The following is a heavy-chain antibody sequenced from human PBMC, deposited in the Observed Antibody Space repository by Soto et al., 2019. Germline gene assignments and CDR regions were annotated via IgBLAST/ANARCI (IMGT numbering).Heavy chain of an antibody. D-gene: IGHD6-6*01. J-gene: IGHJ4*02. CDR3: ARLEYTSSSGDY. CDR1: GYSFTSYW. CDR2: IYPGDSDT. V-gene: IGHV5-51*01. Sequence: GESLKISCKGSGYSFTSYWIGWVRQMPGKGLEWMGTIYPGDSDTRYSPSFQGQVTISADKSINTAYPQWSSLKASDTAMYYCARLEYTSSSGDYWGQGTLVTVSS.